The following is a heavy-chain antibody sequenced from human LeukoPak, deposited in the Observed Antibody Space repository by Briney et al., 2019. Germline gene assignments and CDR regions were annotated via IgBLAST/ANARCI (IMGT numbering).Heavy chain of an antibody. CDR1: GFTFSSYS. Sequence: SGGSLRLSCAASGFTFSSYSMNWVRQAPGKGLEWVSYISSSSSTIYYADSVKGRFTISRDNAKNSLYLQMNSLRSDDTAVYYCARGNFFYYGSGSYCVYWGQGTLVTVSS. CDR3: ARGNFFYYGSGSYCVY. J-gene: IGHJ4*02. CDR2: ISSSSSTI. V-gene: IGHV3-48*01. D-gene: IGHD3-10*01.